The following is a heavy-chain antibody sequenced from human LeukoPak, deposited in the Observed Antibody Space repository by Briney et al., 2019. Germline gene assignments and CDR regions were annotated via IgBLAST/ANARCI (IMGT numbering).Heavy chain of an antibody. CDR1: GFTFSSYG. D-gene: IGHD6-13*01. Sequence: GGSLRLSCAASGFTFSSYGMSWVRQAPGKGLEWVSAISGSGGSTYYADSVKGRFTISRDNSKNTLYLQMNSLRAEDTAVYYCAKVVYSNSWAYYYYYMDVWGKGTTVTISS. V-gene: IGHV3-23*01. CDR2: ISGSGGST. CDR3: AKVVYSNSWAYYYYYMDV. J-gene: IGHJ6*03.